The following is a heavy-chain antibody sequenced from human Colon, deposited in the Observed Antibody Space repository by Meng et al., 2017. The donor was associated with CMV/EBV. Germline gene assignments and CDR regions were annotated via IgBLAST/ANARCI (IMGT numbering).Heavy chain of an antibody. CDR2: ITRGADGT. CDR3: AKDDWEGHDS. Sequence: GGSLRLSCAASGFTFSNYVMSWVRQAPGKGLEWVSTITRGADGTYYADSVKGRFSISRDNAKNTLYLEMNNLGANDTAVYYCAKDDWEGHDSWGQGTLVTVSS. D-gene: IGHD3-9*01. CDR1: GFTFSNYV. V-gene: IGHV3-23*01. J-gene: IGHJ5*01.